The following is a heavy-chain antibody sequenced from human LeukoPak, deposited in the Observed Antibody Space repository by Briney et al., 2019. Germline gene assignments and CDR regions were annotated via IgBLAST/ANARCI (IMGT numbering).Heavy chain of an antibody. D-gene: IGHD6-13*01. V-gene: IGHV1-46*01. J-gene: IGHJ4*02. CDR3: ARASYSSSWYVGSVTFDY. Sequence: ASVKVSCKASGYTFTSYYMHWVRQAPGQGLEWMGIINPSGGSTSYAQKFQGRVTMTRDMSTSTTYMELSSLRSEDTAVYYCARASYSSSWYVGSVTFDYWGQGTLVTVSS. CDR1: GYTFTSYY. CDR2: INPSGGST.